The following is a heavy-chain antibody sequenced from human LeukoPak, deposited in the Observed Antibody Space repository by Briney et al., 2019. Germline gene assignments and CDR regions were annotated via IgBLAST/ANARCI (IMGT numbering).Heavy chain of an antibody. J-gene: IGHJ4*02. CDR3: AKAAPSTVVTGGYFDY. CDR2: MYGYGDTT. CDR1: GFSFNIYA. V-gene: IGHV3-23*01. D-gene: IGHD4-23*01. Sequence: GGSLRLSCAASGFSFNIYAMSWVRQAPGKGLEWVSAMYGYGDTTYYADSVRGRFTISRDNSKNTLYLPLNSLRAEDTAVYYCAKAAPSTVVTGGYFDYWGQGSLVTVSS.